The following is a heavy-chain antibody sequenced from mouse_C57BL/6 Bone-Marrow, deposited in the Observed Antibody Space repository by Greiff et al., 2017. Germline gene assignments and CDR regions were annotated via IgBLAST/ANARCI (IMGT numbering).Heavy chain of an antibody. CDR3: ARMGLRSYYFYY. CDR2: IWWDDDK. J-gene: IGHJ2*01. V-gene: IGHV8-8*01. Sequence: QVTLNVCGPGLLQPSQTLSMTCSFSGFSLSTSGMGVGWIRQPSGKGLEWLAHIWWDDDKYYNPALKSRLTISKDTSKNQVFLKIANVDTSDTATYYCARMGLRSYYFYYWGQGTTLTVSS. D-gene: IGHD1-1*01. CDR1: GFSLSTSGMG.